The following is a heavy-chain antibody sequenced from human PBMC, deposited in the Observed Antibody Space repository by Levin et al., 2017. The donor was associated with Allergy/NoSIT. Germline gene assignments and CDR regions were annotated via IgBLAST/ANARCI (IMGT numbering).Heavy chain of an antibody. D-gene: IGHD3-10*01. Sequence: SLKISCAASGFTFDDYAMHWVRQAPGKGLEWVSGISWNSGSIGYADSVKGRFTISRDNAKNSLYLQMNSLRAEDTALYYCAKALIYGSGTIINDAFDIWGQGTMVTVSS. CDR2: ISWNSGSI. CDR1: GFTFDDYA. CDR3: AKALIYGSGTIINDAFDI. V-gene: IGHV3-9*01. J-gene: IGHJ3*02.